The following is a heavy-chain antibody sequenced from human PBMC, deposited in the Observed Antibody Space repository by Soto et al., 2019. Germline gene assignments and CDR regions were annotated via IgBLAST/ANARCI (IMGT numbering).Heavy chain of an antibody. CDR3: AKLTPGSGLQLLYYYYGMDV. Sequence: LRLSCAASGFTFSSYGMHWVRQAPGKGLEWVAVISYDGSNKYYADSVKGRFTISRDNSKNTLYLQMNSLRAEDTAVYYCAKLTPGSGLQLLYYYYGMDVGAQGTTVTV. CDR1: GFTFSSYG. CDR2: ISYDGSNK. V-gene: IGHV3-30*18. J-gene: IGHJ6*02. D-gene: IGHD3-10*01.